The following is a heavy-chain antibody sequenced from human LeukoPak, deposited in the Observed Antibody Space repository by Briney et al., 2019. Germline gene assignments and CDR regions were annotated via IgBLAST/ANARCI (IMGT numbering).Heavy chain of an antibody. CDR2: IYSGGST. D-gene: IGHD1-14*01. V-gene: IGHV3-66*01. J-gene: IGHJ6*02. CDR1: GFTVSSNY. CDR3: ATGTAVTTTPRDYYYGMDV. Sequence: GGSLRLSCAASGFTVSSNYMSWVRQAPGKGLEWVSVIYSGGSTYYADSVKGRFTISRDNSKNTLYLQMNSLRAKDTAVYYCATGTAVTTTPRDYYYGMDVWGQGTTVTVSS.